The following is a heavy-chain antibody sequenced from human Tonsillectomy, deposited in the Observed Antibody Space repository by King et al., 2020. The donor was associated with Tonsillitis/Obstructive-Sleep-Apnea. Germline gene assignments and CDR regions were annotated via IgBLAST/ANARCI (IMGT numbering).Heavy chain of an antibody. CDR1: GYTFTSYG. CDR3: ARAALRWYFDL. J-gene: IGHJ2*01. V-gene: IGHV1-18*01. Sequence: VQLVESGAEVKKPGASVKVSCKASGYTFTSYGITWVRQAPGRGLEWMGWSSGFNGNTNYAQKLQGRVTMTIDTSTNTAYMELRSLRSDDTAVYYCARAALRWYFDLWGRGTLITVSS. D-gene: IGHD2-15*01. CDR2: SSGFNGNT.